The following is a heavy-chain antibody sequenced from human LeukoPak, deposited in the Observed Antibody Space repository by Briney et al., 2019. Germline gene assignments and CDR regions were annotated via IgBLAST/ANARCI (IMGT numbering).Heavy chain of an antibody. D-gene: IGHD1-26*01. J-gene: IGHJ4*02. CDR1: GGSFSGYY. V-gene: IGHV4-34*01. CDR3: TRDRELGF. Sequence: SETLSLTCAVYGGSFSGYYWSWIRQPPGKGLEWIGEINHSGSTNYNPSLKSRVTISVDTSKNQFSLKLSSVTAADTAVYYCTRDRELGFWGQGTLVTVSS. CDR2: INHSGST.